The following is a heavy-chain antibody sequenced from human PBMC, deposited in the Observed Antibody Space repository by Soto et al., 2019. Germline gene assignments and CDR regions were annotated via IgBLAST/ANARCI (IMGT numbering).Heavy chain of an antibody. J-gene: IGHJ4*02. Sequence: EVQLVESGGGLVQPGRSLRHSCAASGFTFDDYAMHWVRQAPGKGLEWVSGISWNSGSIGYADSVKGRFTISRDNAKNSLYLQMNSLRAEDTALYYCAKLAGTGTTPIGYWGQGTLVTVSS. CDR1: GFTFDDYA. CDR3: AKLAGTGTTPIGY. CDR2: ISWNSGSI. D-gene: IGHD1-7*01. V-gene: IGHV3-9*01.